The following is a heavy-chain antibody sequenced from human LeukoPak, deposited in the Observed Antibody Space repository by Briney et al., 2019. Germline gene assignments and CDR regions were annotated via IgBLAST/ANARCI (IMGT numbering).Heavy chain of an antibody. CDR1: GGPISSYY. CDR3: ARGRSLHCFDY. V-gene: IGHV4-34*01. Sequence: SETLSLTCTVSGGPISSYYWSWIRQPPGKGLEWIGESNHSGSTTYNPSLKSRVTISVDTSKNQFSLKLSSVTAADTAVYYCARGRSLHCFDYWGQGTLVTVSS. CDR2: SNHSGST. J-gene: IGHJ4*02.